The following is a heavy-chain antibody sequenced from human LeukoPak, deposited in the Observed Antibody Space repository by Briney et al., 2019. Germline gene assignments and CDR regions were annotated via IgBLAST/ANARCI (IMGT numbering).Heavy chain of an antibody. Sequence: SETLSLTCAVYGGSFSGYYWSWIRQPPGKGLEWIGEINHSGSTNYNPSLKSRVTMSVDTSKNQFSLKLSSVTAADTAVYYCARGPKWLRSQLDYWGQGTLVTVSS. V-gene: IGHV4-34*01. CDR3: ARGPKWLRSQLDY. CDR1: GGSFSGYY. CDR2: INHSGST. J-gene: IGHJ4*02. D-gene: IGHD5-12*01.